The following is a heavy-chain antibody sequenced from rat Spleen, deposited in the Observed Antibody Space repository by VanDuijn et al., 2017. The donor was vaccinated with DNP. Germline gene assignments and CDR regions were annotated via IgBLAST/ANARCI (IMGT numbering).Heavy chain of an antibody. J-gene: IGHJ4*01. V-gene: IGHV5-7*01. CDR3: ARPDA. Sequence: EVQLVESGGGLVQPGRSLKLSCAASGFIFSDYNMAWVRQAPNKGLEWVATISYDGSITHYRDSVKGRFTISRDNAKNTLYLQMDSLKSEDTATYYCARPDAWGQGTSVTVSS. CDR1: GFIFSDYN. CDR2: ISYDGSIT.